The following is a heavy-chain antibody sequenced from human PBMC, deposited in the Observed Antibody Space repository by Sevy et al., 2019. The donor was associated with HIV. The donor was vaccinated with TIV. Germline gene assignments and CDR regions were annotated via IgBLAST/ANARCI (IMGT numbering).Heavy chain of an antibody. CDR1: GFTVNDKY. V-gene: IGHV3-66*02. Sequence: GGSLRLSCAISGFTVNDKYIIWVRQPPGKGLEWVSVIFSSGSTYYADSAKGRFTISRDNSENTVDLQMNSVRAEDTAVYYCVSLFLSYRSGWSYFDYWGQGTLVTVSS. CDR3: VSLFLSYRSGWSYFDY. CDR2: IFSSGST. J-gene: IGHJ4*02. D-gene: IGHD6-19*01.